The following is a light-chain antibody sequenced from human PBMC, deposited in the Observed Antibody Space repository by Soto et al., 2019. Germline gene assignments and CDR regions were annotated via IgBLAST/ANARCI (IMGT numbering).Light chain of an antibody. CDR3: LPDTTSSSEV. V-gene: IGLV2-14*01. CDR1: SSDVAAYNR. J-gene: IGLJ1*01. CDR2: EVS. Sequence: QSVLTQPPSVSGSPGQSITISCTGTSSDVAAYNRVSWYQQHSGKAPKLMIYEVSNRPSGVSNRFSGSKSGNTAALTISGREAADEADYYCLPDTTSSSEVFGTGTKLTVL.